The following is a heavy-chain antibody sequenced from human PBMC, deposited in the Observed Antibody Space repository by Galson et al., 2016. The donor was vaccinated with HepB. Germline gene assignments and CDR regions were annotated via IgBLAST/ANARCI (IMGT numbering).Heavy chain of an antibody. Sequence: SLRLSCAASGFSFDTSAMHWIRQAPGKGLDWVAVMSYDGAYKYYADSVKGRFTISRDNSKNTVFLQMNNLRLEDTAVYYCARPGEALPGITFDSWGPGTPVIVSS. J-gene: IGHJ4*02. CDR1: GFSFDTSA. V-gene: IGHV3-30-3*01. D-gene: IGHD3-10*01. CDR2: MSYDGAYK. CDR3: ARPGEALPGITFDS.